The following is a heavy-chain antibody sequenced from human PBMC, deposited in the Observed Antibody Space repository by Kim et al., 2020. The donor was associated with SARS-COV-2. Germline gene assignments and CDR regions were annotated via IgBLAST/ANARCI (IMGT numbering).Heavy chain of an antibody. CDR3: ASQEQVASYYFDY. Sequence: SETLSLTCTVSGGSISSSIYYWGWIRQPPGKGLEWIGSIFYRGGTDYNPSLQSRVTISVDMSKNQFSLELRSVTAADTAMYYCASQEQVASYYFDYWGQGTLVIVSS. J-gene: IGHJ4*02. CDR2: IFYRGGT. CDR1: GGSISSSIYY. D-gene: IGHD5-12*01. V-gene: IGHV4-39*01.